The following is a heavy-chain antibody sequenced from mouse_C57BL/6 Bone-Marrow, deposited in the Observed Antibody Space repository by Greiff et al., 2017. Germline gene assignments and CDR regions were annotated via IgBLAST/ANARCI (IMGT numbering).Heavy chain of an antibody. V-gene: IGHV10-1*01. Sequence: DVMLVESGGGLVQPKGSLKLSCAASGFSFNTYAMNWVRQAPGKGLEWVARIRSKSNNYATYYADSVKDRFTISRDDSESMLYLQMNNLKTEDTAMYYCVREGFTTGGYFDYWGQGTTLTVSS. D-gene: IGHD2-12*01. J-gene: IGHJ2*01. CDR3: VREGFTTGGYFDY. CDR1: GFSFNTYA. CDR2: IRSKSNNYAT.